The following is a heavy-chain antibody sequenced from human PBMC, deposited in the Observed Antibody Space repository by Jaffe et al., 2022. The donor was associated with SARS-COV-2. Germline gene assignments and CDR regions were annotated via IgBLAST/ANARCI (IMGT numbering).Heavy chain of an antibody. D-gene: IGHD4-4*01. J-gene: IGHJ6*02. Sequence: EVQLVESGGGLVKPGGSLRLSCAASGFTFSSYSMNWVRQAPGKGLEWVSSISSSSSYIYYADSVKGRFTISRDNAKNSLYLQMNSLRAEDTAVYYCARSDYSKGGGPAYYYYGMDVWGQGTTVTVSS. CDR3: ARSDYSKGGGPAYYYYGMDV. CDR1: GFTFSSYS. CDR2: ISSSSSYI. V-gene: IGHV3-21*01.